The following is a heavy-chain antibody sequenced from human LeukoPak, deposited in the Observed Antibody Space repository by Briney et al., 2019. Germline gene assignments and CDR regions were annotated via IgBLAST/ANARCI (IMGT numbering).Heavy chain of an antibody. Sequence: GGSLRLSCAASGFTFSRYSMNWVRQAPGKGLEWVSHITTSGTAMFYADSVKGRFTISRDNAKNSLYLQMNSLRDEDTAVYYCASSGSYRFDYWGQGTLVTVSS. CDR3: ASSGSYRFDY. CDR1: GFTFSRYS. V-gene: IGHV3-48*02. D-gene: IGHD1-26*01. CDR2: ITTSGTAM. J-gene: IGHJ4*02.